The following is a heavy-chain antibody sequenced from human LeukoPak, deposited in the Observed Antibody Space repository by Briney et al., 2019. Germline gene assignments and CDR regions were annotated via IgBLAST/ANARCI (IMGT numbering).Heavy chain of an antibody. CDR1: GCSISSYY. Sequence: SSETLSLTCTVPGCSISSYYWSWIRQPAGKGLEWIGRFYTSENTNYNPSLKSRVTMSVDTSKNQFSLKLSSVTAADTAVYYCARETLYYYDSSGYSPYFDYWGQGTLVTVSS. J-gene: IGHJ4*02. V-gene: IGHV4-4*07. CDR2: FYTSENT. CDR3: ARETLYYYDSSGYSPYFDY. D-gene: IGHD3-22*01.